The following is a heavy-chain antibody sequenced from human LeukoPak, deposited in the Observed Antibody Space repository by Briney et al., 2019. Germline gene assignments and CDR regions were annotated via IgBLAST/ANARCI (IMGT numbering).Heavy chain of an antibody. Sequence: PSETLSLTCTVSGVSFSFYFWHWVRQPPGKGLDWVGEIDNRGSTQYKPALGSRGIISIDKSGNHFSLKPAYTAAEDWAVYFCARDSDSRFEWGKGMLVTVSS. CDR3: ARDSDSRFE. CDR2: IDNRGST. CDR1: GVSFSFYF. J-gene: IGHJ4*02. V-gene: IGHV4-34*01. D-gene: IGHD3-16*01.